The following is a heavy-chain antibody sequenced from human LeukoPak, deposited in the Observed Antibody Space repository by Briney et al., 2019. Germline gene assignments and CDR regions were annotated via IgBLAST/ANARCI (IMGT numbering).Heavy chain of an antibody. V-gene: IGHV1-2*02. D-gene: IGHD2/OR15-2a*01. J-gene: IGHJ4*02. CDR2: INPNSGGT. Sequence: ASVKVSCKASGYTFTSYGISWVRQAPGQGLEWMGWINPNSGGTNYAQKFQGRVTMTRDTSISTAYMELSRLRSDDTAVYYCARSRISPVRDFDYWGQGTLVTVSS. CDR1: GYTFTSYG. CDR3: ARSRISPVRDFDY.